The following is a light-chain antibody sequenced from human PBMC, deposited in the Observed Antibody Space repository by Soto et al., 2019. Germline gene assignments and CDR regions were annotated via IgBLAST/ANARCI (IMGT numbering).Light chain of an antibody. CDR3: GSYAGSNTLV. Sequence: QAVLTQPPSASGSPGQSVTISCTGTGSDVGGYSLVSWYQQHPGKAPKLMIYEVTKRPSGVPDRFSGSKSGNTASLTVSGLRAEDEAAYYCGSYAGSNTLVFGGGTQVTVL. V-gene: IGLV2-8*01. CDR2: EVT. J-gene: IGLJ2*01. CDR1: GSDVGGYSL.